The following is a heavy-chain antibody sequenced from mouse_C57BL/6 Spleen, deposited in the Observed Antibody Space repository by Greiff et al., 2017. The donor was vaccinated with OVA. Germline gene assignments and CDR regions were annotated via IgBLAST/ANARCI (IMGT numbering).Heavy chain of an antibody. CDR2: ISSGSSTI. D-gene: IGHD1-1*01. V-gene: IGHV5-17*01. CDR1: GFTFSDYG. Sequence: EVQGVESGGGLVKPGGSLKLSCAASGFTFSDYGMHWVRQAPEKGLEWVAYISSGSSTIYYADTVKGRFTISRDNAENTLFLQMTSLRSEDTAMYYCAREMDYYGSSLFAYWGQGTLVTVSA. J-gene: IGHJ3*01. CDR3: AREMDYYGSSLFAY.